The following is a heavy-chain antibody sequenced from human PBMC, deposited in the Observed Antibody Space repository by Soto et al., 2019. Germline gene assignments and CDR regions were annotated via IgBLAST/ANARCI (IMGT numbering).Heavy chain of an antibody. V-gene: IGHV1-18*01. CDR1: GYTFTHYG. D-gene: IGHD2-15*01. CDR3: ARVLHSGGKYWYFDI. J-gene: IGHJ2*01. Sequence: QVQLVQSGAEVKKPGASVKVSCKASGYTFTHYGITWVRQAPGQGLEWMGWINSFSGDTNYPQKLQCRLTMTTDTATNTVYMELRNLRSDDTAVYYCARVLHSGGKYWYFDIWGRGTLVTVSS. CDR2: INSFSGDT.